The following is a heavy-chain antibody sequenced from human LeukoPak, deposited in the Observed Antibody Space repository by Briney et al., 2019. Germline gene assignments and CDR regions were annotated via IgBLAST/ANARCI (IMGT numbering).Heavy chain of an antibody. CDR2: IYYSGST. J-gene: IGHJ5*02. D-gene: IGHD4-23*01. CDR1: GGSVSSASTY. Sequence: PPETPSLSRTDSGGSVSSASTYWSWIRQPPGKGLEWIGYIYYSGSTNYNPSLKSRVTISVDTSKNQFSLKLSSVAAADAAVYYCARGQCTNYSGLNNWFDRWGQGTLVTVSS. V-gene: IGHV4-61*01. CDR3: ARGQCTNYSGLNNWFDR.